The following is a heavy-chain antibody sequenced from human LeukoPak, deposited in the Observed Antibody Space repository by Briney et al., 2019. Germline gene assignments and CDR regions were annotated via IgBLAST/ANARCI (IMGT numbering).Heavy chain of an antibody. Sequence: SQTLSLTCAISGDSVSSNSAAWNWIRQSPSRGLEWLGRTYHRSKWYYDYAVSVKSRITINPDTSKNQFSLQLNSVTPEDTAVYYCARDRTYDDFWSGNDYWGQGTLVTVSS. D-gene: IGHD3-3*01. CDR2: TYHRSKWYY. V-gene: IGHV6-1*01. CDR1: GDSVSSNSAA. CDR3: ARDRTYDDFWSGNDY. J-gene: IGHJ4*02.